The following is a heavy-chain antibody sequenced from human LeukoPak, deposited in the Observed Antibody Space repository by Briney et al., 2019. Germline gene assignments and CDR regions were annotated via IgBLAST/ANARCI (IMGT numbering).Heavy chain of an antibody. D-gene: IGHD4-17*01. CDR3: ARAQTVTTLVPDYFDY. V-gene: IGHV3-48*01. CDR2: ISSSSSTI. CDR1: GSTFSSYS. J-gene: IGHJ4*02. Sequence: GGSLRLSCAASGSTFSSYSMNWVRQAPAKGLEWASYISSSSSTIYYADSVKGRFTISRDNAKNSLYLQMNSLRAEDTAVYYSARAQTVTTLVPDYFDYWGQGTLVTVSS.